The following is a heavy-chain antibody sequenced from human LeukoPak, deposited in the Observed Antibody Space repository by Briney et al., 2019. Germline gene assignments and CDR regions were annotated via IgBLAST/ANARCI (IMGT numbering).Heavy chain of an antibody. D-gene: IGHD3-22*01. CDR2: FDPEDGET. CDR3: ASLSYDISGYPHFDY. Sequence: SVKVSCKVSGYTLTELSMHWVRQAPGKGHEWKGGFDPEDGETIYAQKFQGRVTRTDDTSTDTAYMELSSLRSEDTAVYYCASLSYDISGYPHFDYWGQGTLVTVSS. V-gene: IGHV1-24*01. CDR1: GYTLTELS. J-gene: IGHJ4*02.